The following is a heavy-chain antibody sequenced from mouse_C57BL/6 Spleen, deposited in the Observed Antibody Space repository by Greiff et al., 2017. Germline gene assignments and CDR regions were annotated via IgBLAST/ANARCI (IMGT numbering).Heavy chain of an antibody. V-gene: IGHV14-1*01. D-gene: IGHD2-3*01. J-gene: IGHJ2*01. CDR3: TTGSYDGYLDY. Sequence: EVQLQQSGAELVRPGASVKLPCTASGFNIKDYYMHWVTQRPEQGLEWIGRIDPEDGDTEYAPKFQGKATMTADTSSNTAYLQLSSLTSEDTAVYYCTTGSYDGYLDYRGQGTTLTVSS. CDR1: GFNIKDYY. CDR2: IDPEDGDT.